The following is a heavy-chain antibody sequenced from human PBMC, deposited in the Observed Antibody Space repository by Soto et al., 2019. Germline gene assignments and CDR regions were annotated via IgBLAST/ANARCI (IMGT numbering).Heavy chain of an antibody. CDR2: IYDSGHMN. J-gene: IGHJ4*02. CDR1: GGSITTGGHY. CDR3: ARVGHRGYFSDLTDF. Sequence: SETLSLTCTVSGGSITTGGHYWGWLRQYPGKGLEWIGHIYDSGHMNFYNPSLKSRVTISADTSRNQFSLSLSSLTAAVPAVFYCARVGHRGYFSDLTDFWGQGILVT. V-gene: IGHV4-31*03. D-gene: IGHD3-22*01.